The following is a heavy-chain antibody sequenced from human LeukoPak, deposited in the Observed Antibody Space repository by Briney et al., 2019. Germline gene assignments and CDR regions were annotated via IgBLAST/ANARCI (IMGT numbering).Heavy chain of an antibody. CDR1: GFTFSSYG. CDR3: AKEMATMCYYYYGMDV. Sequence: GGSLRLSCAASGFTFSSYGMHWVRQAPGKGLEWLAFIRYDGSNKYYADSVKGRFTISRDNSKNTLYLQMNSLRAEDTAVYYCAKEMATMCYYYYGMDVWGQGTTVTVSS. V-gene: IGHV3-30*02. D-gene: IGHD5-24*01. CDR2: IRYDGSNK. J-gene: IGHJ6*02.